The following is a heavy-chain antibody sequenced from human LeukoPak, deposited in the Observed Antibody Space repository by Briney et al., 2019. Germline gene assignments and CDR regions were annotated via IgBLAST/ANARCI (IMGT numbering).Heavy chain of an antibody. Sequence: GASVKVSCKASGGTFSSYAISWVRQAPGQGREWMGGIIPIFGTANYAQKFQGRVTITADESTSTAYMDLSSLRSEDTAVYYCARGVSTGYCSSTSCFSFDYWGQGTLVTVSS. CDR3: ARGVSTGYCSSTSCFSFDY. J-gene: IGHJ4*02. D-gene: IGHD2-2*01. V-gene: IGHV1-69*13. CDR1: GGTFSSYA. CDR2: IIPIFGTA.